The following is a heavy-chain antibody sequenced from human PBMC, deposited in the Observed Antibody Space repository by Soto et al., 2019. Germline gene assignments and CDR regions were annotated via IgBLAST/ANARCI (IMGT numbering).Heavy chain of an antibody. V-gene: IGHV3-23*01. Sequence: EMQLLESGGGLVQPGGSLRLSCAASGFTFSSYGMTWVRQAPGKGLEWVSFSSATGAGTYFADSAKGRFTISRDNSKNTLYLQMSSLRADDTAVYYCAKDRRAGGNYGFYSDFWGQGALVIVSS. D-gene: IGHD1-7*01. CDR1: GFTFSSYG. CDR2: SSATGAGT. J-gene: IGHJ4*02. CDR3: AKDRRAGGNYGFYSDF.